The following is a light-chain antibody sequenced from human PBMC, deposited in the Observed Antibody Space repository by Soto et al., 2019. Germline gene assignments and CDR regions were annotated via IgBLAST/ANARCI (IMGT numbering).Light chain of an antibody. J-gene: IGKJ3*01. CDR3: QQSYTSPT. CDR1: QTISNY. CDR2: GAS. V-gene: IGKV1-39*01. Sequence: IPRPQSPPPRGQSVGTRVTTPFRASQTISNYLNWYQMKPGKAPKLLIYGASSLQNGVPPRFSGSGSGTDFALTIRNLEPEDFASYFCQQSYTSPTFGPGTKVDIK.